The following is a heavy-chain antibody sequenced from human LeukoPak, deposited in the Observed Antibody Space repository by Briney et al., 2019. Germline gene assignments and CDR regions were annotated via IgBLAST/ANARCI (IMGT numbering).Heavy chain of an antibody. J-gene: IGHJ4*02. CDR1: GYTFTGYY. Sequence: GASVGVSCKASGYTFTGYYIHWVRQAPGQGLEWMGWINPSGGVTKYAQKFQGRVTMARDTSISTACMELSRLTSDDTAVYFCARRYCSGVRCYPDYWGQGTL. CDR3: ARRYCSGVRCYPDY. V-gene: IGHV1-2*02. CDR2: INPSGGVT. D-gene: IGHD2-15*01.